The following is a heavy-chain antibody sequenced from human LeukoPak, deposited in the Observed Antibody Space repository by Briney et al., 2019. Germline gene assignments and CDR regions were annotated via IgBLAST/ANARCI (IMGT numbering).Heavy chain of an antibody. V-gene: IGHV4-31*03. CDR3: ARDRGYYGSLPYYYGMDV. CDR2: NYYSGST. D-gene: IGHD3-10*01. J-gene: IGHJ6*02. Sequence: SETLSLTCTVSGGSISSGGYYWSWIRQHPGKGLEWIGYNYYSGSTYYNPSLKSRVTISVDTSKNQFSLKLSSVTAADTAVYYCARDRGYYGSLPYYYGMDVWGQGTTVTVSS. CDR1: GGSISSGGYY.